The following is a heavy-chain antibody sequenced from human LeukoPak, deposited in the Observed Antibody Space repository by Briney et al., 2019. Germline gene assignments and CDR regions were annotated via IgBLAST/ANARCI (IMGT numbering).Heavy chain of an antibody. CDR2: INPNGGGT. Sequence: ASVKVSCKASGYTFISYYMHWVRQAPGQGLEWMGWINPNGGGTNYAQKFQGRVTMTRDTSISTAYMELSRLRSDDTAVYYCARGGDSSGCYDYWGQGTLVTVSS. V-gene: IGHV1-2*02. J-gene: IGHJ4*02. CDR1: GYTFISYY. D-gene: IGHD3-22*01. CDR3: ARGGDSSGCYDY.